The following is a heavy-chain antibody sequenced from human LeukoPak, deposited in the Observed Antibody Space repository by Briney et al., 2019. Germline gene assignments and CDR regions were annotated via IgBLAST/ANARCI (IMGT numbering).Heavy chain of an antibody. D-gene: IGHD3-10*01. Sequence: SETLSLTCNVSGYSISSGYYWAWIRQPPGKGLECIATIHHSGGTYYNASLKSRLTISVDTPKNQFSLWLSSVTAADTAVYYCARGPKDAVFYYYGSGTPWSTWGQGTLVTVSS. CDR3: ARGPKDAVFYYYGSGTPWST. V-gene: IGHV4-38-2*02. CDR2: IHHSGGT. CDR1: GYSISSGYY. J-gene: IGHJ5*02.